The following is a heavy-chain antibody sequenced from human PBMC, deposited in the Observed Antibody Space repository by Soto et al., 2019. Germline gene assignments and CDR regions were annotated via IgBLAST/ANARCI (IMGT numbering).Heavy chain of an antibody. CDR2: IYYSGTT. V-gene: IGHV4-39*01. D-gene: IGHD1-26*01. Sequence: PSGTMSLTCTVSGGSISSSSYYWGWIRQSPGKGLEWIGSIYYSGTTYYNPSLKSRVTISVDTLKNELSLKMSSVTAADTAVYYCASHSSGSYYYFDYWGQGTLVTV. CDR3: ASHSSGSYYYFDY. J-gene: IGHJ4*02. CDR1: GGSISSSSYY.